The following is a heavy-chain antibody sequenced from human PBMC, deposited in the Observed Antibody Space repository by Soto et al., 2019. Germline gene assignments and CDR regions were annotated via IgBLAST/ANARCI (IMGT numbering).Heavy chain of an antibody. D-gene: IGHD4-17*01. CDR3: AREYYVYGDSYNYFDY. CDR2: ISSSSSYI. J-gene: IGHJ4*02. CDR1: GFTFSSYS. V-gene: IGHV3-21*01. Sequence: GGSLRLSCAASGFTFSSYSMNWVRQAPGKGLEWVSSISSSSSYIYYADSVKGRFTISRDNAKNSLYLQMNSLRAEDTAVYYCAREYYVYGDSYNYFDYWGQGTLVTVSS.